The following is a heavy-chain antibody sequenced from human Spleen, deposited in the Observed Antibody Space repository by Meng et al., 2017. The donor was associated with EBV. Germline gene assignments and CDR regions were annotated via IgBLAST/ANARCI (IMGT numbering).Heavy chain of an antibody. D-gene: IGHD3-10*01. Sequence: RQYSGPGLVKPSQTLSLTCRVSGGSHSSGYYYWSWIRQPPGKGLEWMGYIYYSGSTYYNPTLKSRITMSVDTSKNEFSLKLTSATAADTAVYYCARQSYSGTENWFDPWGQGSLVTVSS. J-gene: IGHJ5*02. V-gene: IGHV4-30-4*01. CDR3: ARQSYSGTENWFDP. CDR2: IYYSGST. CDR1: GGSHSSGYYY.